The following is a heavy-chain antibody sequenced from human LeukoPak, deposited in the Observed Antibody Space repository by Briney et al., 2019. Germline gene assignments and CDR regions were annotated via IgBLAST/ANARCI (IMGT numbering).Heavy chain of an antibody. CDR2: IYYSGNT. D-gene: IGHD2-15*01. V-gene: IGHV4-59*11. CDR1: GVPISSHY. Sequence: SETLSLTCTVSGVPISSHYWSWIRQPPGRELEWLGYIYYSGNTKYNPSLESRVTISVDTSKNQFSLKLSSVTAADTAVYYCARGNTLRHGFNIWGQGTMVTVSS. CDR3: ARGNTLRHGFNI. J-gene: IGHJ3*02.